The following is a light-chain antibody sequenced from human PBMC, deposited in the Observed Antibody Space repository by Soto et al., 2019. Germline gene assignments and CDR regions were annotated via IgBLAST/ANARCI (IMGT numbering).Light chain of an antibody. CDR3: QQYNSYRT. J-gene: IGKJ1*01. CDR2: KAS. V-gene: IGKV1-5*03. Sequence: DIQMTQKPWTLSASVGSRDTISCRASQSITGWLAWFQQKPGKAPKLLISKASSLESGVPSRFIGSGSGTEFTLPLTSLQPDDFAPYYGQQYNSYRTFGQGTKVDIK. CDR1: QSITGW.